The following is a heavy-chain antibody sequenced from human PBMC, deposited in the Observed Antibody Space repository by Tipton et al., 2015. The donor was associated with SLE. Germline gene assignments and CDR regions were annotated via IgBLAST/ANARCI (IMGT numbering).Heavy chain of an antibody. CDR3: AREEVVPAAMSYSYYYYMDV. Sequence: TLSLTCTVSGGSISSVSYYWSWIRQPAGKGLEWIGRIHTSGSTNYNPSLKGRVTISVDTSKNQFSLKLSSVAAADTAVYYCAREEVVPAAMSYSYYYYMDVWGKGATVTVSS. V-gene: IGHV4-61*02. D-gene: IGHD2-2*01. CDR1: GGSISSVSYY. CDR2: IHTSGST. J-gene: IGHJ6*03.